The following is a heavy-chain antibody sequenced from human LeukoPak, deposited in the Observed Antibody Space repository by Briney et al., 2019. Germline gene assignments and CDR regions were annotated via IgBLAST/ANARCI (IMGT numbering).Heavy chain of an antibody. CDR2: INQGGRDK. Sequence: GGSLRLSCAASGFSLSNHYMTWVRQAPGKGLEWVAHINQGGRDKYLMDSVKGQFAISRDDAKNLVYPQMNSLRAEDTAVYYWAREAVVGHGDEAFDIWGQGTMVTVSS. CDR3: AREAVVGHGDEAFDI. D-gene: IGHD6-19*01. J-gene: IGHJ3*02. CDR1: GFSLSNHY. V-gene: IGHV3-7*03.